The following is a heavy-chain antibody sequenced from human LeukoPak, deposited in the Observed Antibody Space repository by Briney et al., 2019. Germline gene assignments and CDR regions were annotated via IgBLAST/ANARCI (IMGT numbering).Heavy chain of an antibody. CDR3: PKDRVLRFLEWPFSRGRDTAMVRVY. J-gene: IGHJ4*02. CDR2: ISGSGGST. Sequence: GGSLRLSCAASGFIFSSYAMSWLRQAPGKGLEWASAISGSGGSTYYVDSVRGRFTISRDNSKNTLYLQINGLRAEDRASYDCPKDRVLRFLEWPFSRGRDTAMVRVYWGQGTLVTVSS. CDR1: GFIFSSYA. V-gene: IGHV3-23*01. D-gene: IGHD3-3*01.